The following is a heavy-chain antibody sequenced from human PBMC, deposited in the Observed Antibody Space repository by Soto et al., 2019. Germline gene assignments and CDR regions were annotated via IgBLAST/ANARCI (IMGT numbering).Heavy chain of an antibody. CDR1: GYSFTSYW. Sequence: PGESLKISCKGSGYSFTSYWISWVRQMPGKGLEWMGRIGPSDSYTNYSPSFQGHVTISADKSISTAYLQWSSLKASDTAMYYCARQEVAYCSGGSCQTNDYWGQGTLVTVSS. CDR2: IGPSDSYT. J-gene: IGHJ4*02. CDR3: ARQEVAYCSGGSCQTNDY. V-gene: IGHV5-10-1*01. D-gene: IGHD2-15*01.